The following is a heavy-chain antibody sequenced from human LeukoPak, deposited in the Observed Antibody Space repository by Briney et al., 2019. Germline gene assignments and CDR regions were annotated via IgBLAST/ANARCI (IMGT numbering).Heavy chain of an antibody. CDR2: INHSGST. J-gene: IGHJ4*02. CDR3: ARQISGWFMIDY. V-gene: IGHV4-34*01. D-gene: IGHD6-19*01. CDR1: GGSFSGYY. Sequence: SETLSLTCAVYGGSFSGYYWSWIRQPPGKGLEWIGEINHSGSTNYNPSLKSRVTISVDTSKNQFSLKLSSVTAADTAVYYCARQISGWFMIDYWGQGTLVTVSS.